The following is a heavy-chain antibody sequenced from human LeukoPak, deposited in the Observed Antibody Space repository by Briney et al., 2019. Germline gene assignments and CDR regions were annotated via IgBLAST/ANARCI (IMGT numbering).Heavy chain of an antibody. CDR3: ARHPRGEDFDY. CDR1: GGSISSYY. CDR2: IYYSGST. J-gene: IGHJ4*02. D-gene: IGHD6-25*01. Sequence: SETLSLTCTVSGGSISSYYWSWIRQPPGKGLEWIGYIYYSGSTNYNPSLKSRVTISVATSKNQFSLKLSSVTAADTAVYYCARHPRGEDFDYWGQGTLVTVSS. V-gene: IGHV4-59*08.